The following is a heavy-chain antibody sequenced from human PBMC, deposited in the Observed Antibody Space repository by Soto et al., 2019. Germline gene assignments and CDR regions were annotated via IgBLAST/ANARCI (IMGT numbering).Heavy chain of an antibody. V-gene: IGHV3-11*01. D-gene: IGHD4-17*01. CDR3: ARDDYGDYVAFDI. Sequence: GGSLRLSCAASGFTFSGYYISWVRPAPGKGLEWVSYISSSGSTIYYADSVKGRFTISRDNAKNSLYLQMNSLRAEDTAVYYCARDDYGDYVAFDIWGQGTMVTVSS. CDR1: GFTFSGYY. J-gene: IGHJ3*02. CDR2: ISSSGSTI.